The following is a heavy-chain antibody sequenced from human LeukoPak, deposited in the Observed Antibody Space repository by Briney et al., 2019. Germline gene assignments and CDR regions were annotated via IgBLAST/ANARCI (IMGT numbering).Heavy chain of an antibody. Sequence: PGGSLRLSCAASGFTFSSYSMNWVRQAPGKGLEWVSYISGSSSTIYYADSVKGRFTISRDNAKNSLYLQMNSLRAEDTAVYYCARGAYDFWSGSSFYFDYWGQGTLVTVSS. D-gene: IGHD3-3*01. CDR2: ISGSSSTI. CDR1: GFTFSSYS. CDR3: ARGAYDFWSGSSFYFDY. V-gene: IGHV3-48*01. J-gene: IGHJ4*02.